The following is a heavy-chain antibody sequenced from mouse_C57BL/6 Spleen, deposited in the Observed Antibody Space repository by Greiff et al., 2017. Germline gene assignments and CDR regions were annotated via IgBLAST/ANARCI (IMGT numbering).Heavy chain of an antibody. V-gene: IGHV1-55*01. CDR3: ATPIYYGNYSYFDY. CDR1: GYTFTSYW. J-gene: IGHJ2*01. Sequence: QVQLQQPGAELVKPGASVKMSCKASGYTFTSYWITWVKQRPGQGLEWIGDLYPGSGSTNYNEKFKSKATLTVDTSSSTAYMQLSSLTSEDSAVYYCATPIYYGNYSYFDYWGQGTTLTVSS. CDR2: LYPGSGST. D-gene: IGHD2-1*01.